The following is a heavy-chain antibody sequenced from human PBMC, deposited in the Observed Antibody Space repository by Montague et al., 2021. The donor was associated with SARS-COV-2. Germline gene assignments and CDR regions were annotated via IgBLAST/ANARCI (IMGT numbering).Heavy chain of an antibody. CDR1: GDSDCIEHAT. D-gene: IGHD6-13*01. V-gene: IGHV6-1*01. CDR2: AYCRSKWHY. CDR3: ARDAHIGSTWPFSGYGMDV. J-gene: IGHJ6*02. Sequence: CAISGDSDCIEHATRNWERQSPSRVQSRLYSAYCRSKWHYNYAVSVKSRILIIPNASENQFSLQLNSVTPEDTAVYYCARDAHIGSTWPFSGYGMDVWGQGTTVTVS.